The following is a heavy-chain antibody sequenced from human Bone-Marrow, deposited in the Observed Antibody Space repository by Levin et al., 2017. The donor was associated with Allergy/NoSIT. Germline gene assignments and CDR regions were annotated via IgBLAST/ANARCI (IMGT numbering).Heavy chain of an antibody. D-gene: IGHD3-16*01. V-gene: IGHV3-74*01. Sequence: SGGSLRLSCVGSGFTFSFNWMHWVRQVPGKGLVWVSRINEDGTTTNYADSVKGRFTISRDNSKNTLFLQMNSLRVEDTAVYYCAKDFGGATDYWGQGTLVTVSS. J-gene: IGHJ4*02. CDR2: INEDGTTT. CDR1: GFTFSFNW. CDR3: AKDFGGATDY.